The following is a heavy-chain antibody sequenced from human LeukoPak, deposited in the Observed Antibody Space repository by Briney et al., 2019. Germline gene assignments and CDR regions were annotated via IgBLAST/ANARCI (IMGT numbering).Heavy chain of an antibody. D-gene: IGHD3-16*02. CDR1: GYTFTSYD. CDR2: MNPNSGNT. CDR3: ARGRYDNVWGSYRTPDFGY. V-gene: IGHV1-8*01. Sequence: ASVKVSCKASGYTFTSYDINWVRQATGQGLEWMGWMNPNSGNTVYAQKFQGRVTMTRNTSISTAYMELSSLKSEDTAVYFCARGRYDNVWGSYRTPDFGYWGQGTLVTVSS. J-gene: IGHJ4*02.